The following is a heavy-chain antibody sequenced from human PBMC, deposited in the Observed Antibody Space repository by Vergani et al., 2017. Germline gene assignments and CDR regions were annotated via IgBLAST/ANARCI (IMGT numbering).Heavy chain of an antibody. J-gene: IGHJ6*02. CDR2: INHSGST. CDR1: GGSFSGYY. V-gene: IGHV4-34*10. CDR3: AKVRDGTGYYYGMDV. D-gene: IGHD1-14*01. Sequence: QVQLQESGPGLVKPSETLSLTCAVSGGSFSGYYWSWIRQPPGKGLEWIGEINHSGSTNYNPSLKSRVTISVNTSKNQFSLKLSSVTAADTAVYYCAKVRDGTGYYYGMDVWGQGTTVTVSS.